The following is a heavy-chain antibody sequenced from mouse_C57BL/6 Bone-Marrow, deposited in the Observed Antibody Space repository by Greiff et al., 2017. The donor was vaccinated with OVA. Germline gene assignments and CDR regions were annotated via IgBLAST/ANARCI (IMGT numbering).Heavy chain of an antibody. CDR1: GYTFTSYW. CDR3: ARSYYSNYGDGDY. CDR2: IHPNSGST. D-gene: IGHD2-5*01. V-gene: IGHV1-64*01. Sequence: VQLQQPGAELVKPGASVKLSCKASGYTFTSYWMHWVKQRPGQGLEWIGMIHPNSGSTNYNEKFKSKATLTVDKSSSTAYMQLSSLTSEDSAVYYCARSYYSNYGDGDYWGQGTSVTVSS. J-gene: IGHJ4*01.